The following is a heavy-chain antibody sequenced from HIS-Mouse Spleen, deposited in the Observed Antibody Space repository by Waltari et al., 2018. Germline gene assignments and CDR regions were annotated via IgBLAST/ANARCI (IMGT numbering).Heavy chain of an antibody. CDR1: GFTFSSYA. J-gene: IGHJ2*01. V-gene: IGHV3-30*04. D-gene: IGHD1-7*01. CDR2: ISYDGSNK. Sequence: QVQLVESGGGVVQPGRSLRLSCAASGFTFSSYAMHWVRQAPGKGLEWVAVISYDGSNKYDADSVKGRFTISRDNSKNTLYLQMNSLRAEDTAVYYCARDRGNWNYAWYFDLLGRGTLVTVSS. CDR3: ARDRGNWNYAWYFDL.